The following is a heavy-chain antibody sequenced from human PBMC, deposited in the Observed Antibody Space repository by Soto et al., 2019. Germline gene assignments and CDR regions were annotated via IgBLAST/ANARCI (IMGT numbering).Heavy chain of an antibody. D-gene: IGHD1-1*01. CDR2: IWYDGSNK. CDR3: ARSGTTYYMDV. Sequence: QVQLVESGGGVVQPGRSLRLSCAASGFTFSSYGMHWVRQAPGKGLEWVAVIWYDGSNKYYADSVKGRFTISRDNSKNTLYLQMNSLRAEDTAVYYCARSGTTYYMDVWGTGTTVTVSS. J-gene: IGHJ6*03. V-gene: IGHV3-33*01. CDR1: GFTFSSYG.